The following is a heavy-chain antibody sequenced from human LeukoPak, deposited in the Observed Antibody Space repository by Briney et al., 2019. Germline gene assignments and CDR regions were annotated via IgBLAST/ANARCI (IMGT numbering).Heavy chain of an antibody. Sequence: GGSLRLSCAASGFTFSSYAMSWVPQAPGKGLEWVSAISGSGGSTYYADSVKGRFTISRDNSKNTLYLQMNSLRAEDTAVYYCAKDNTIFGVVSHAFDIWGQGTMVTVSS. V-gene: IGHV3-23*01. CDR3: AKDNTIFGVVSHAFDI. CDR2: ISGSGGST. CDR1: GFTFSSYA. D-gene: IGHD3-3*01. J-gene: IGHJ3*02.